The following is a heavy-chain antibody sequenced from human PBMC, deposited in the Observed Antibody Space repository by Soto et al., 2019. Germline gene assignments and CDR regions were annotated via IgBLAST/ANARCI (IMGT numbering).Heavy chain of an antibody. CDR2: IYWNDDK. CDR1: AFSLSNNGVG. V-gene: IGHV2-5*01. D-gene: IGHD1-20*01. J-gene: IGHJ4*02. CDR3: VHTVMVHTITGGQDFDY. Sequence: QITLEESGPTLVKPTQTLTLTCTFSAFSLSNNGVGVGRIRQPPGKHLEWLAVIYWNDDKRYSRSLKSRLSITKDTSKNPVVLTMTTMYPVDTATSYCVHTVMVHTITGGQDFDYWGPGMLVTVSS.